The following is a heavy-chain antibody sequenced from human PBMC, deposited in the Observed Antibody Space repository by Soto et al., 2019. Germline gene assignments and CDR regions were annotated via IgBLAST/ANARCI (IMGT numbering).Heavy chain of an antibody. Sequence: GGSLRLSCAASGFTFSSYAMSWVRQAPGKGLEWVSAISGSGGSTYYADSVKGRFTISRDNSKNTLYLQMNSLRAEDTAVYYCAALYDFWSGFFVPGPSGDPDYWGQGTLVTVSS. V-gene: IGHV3-23*01. CDR1: GFTFSSYA. D-gene: IGHD3-3*01. CDR2: ISGSGGST. CDR3: AALYDFWSGFFVPGPSGDPDY. J-gene: IGHJ4*02.